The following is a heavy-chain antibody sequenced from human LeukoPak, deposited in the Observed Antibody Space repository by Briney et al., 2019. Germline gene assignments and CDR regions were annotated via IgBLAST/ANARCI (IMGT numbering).Heavy chain of an antibody. CDR2: IRYDGSNK. CDR1: GFTFSSYG. Sequence: GGSLRLSCAASGFTFSSYGMHWVRQAPGKGLEWVAFIRYDGSNKYYADSVKGRFTISRDNSKSTLYLQMNSLRAEDTAVYYCASMSQENYDFWSGYWAPDAEYFQHWGQGTLVTVSS. V-gene: IGHV3-30*02. J-gene: IGHJ1*01. CDR3: ASMSQENYDFWSGYWAPDAEYFQH. D-gene: IGHD3-3*01.